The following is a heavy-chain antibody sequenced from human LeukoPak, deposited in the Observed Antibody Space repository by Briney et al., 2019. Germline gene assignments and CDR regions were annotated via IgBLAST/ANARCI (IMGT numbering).Heavy chain of an antibody. CDR1: GFTFSSYA. CDR3: ARGLHDYYYYYYMDV. CDR2: ISGSGGST. J-gene: IGHJ6*03. V-gene: IGHV3-23*01. D-gene: IGHD4-11*01. Sequence: GGSLRLSCAASGFTFSSYAMSWVRQAPGKGLEWVSAISGSGGSTYYAESVKGRFTIFRDNSKNTLYLQMNSLRAEDTAVYYCARGLHDYYYYYYMDVWGKGTTVTVSS.